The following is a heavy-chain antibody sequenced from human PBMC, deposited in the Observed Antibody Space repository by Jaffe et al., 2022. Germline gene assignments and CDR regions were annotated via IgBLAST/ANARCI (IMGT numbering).Heavy chain of an antibody. CDR2: IIPIFGTA. CDR1: GGTFSSYA. V-gene: IGHV1-69*01. J-gene: IGHJ6*03. D-gene: IGHD1-1*01. CDR3: ARGNIKELVCPYYYMDV. Sequence: QVQLVQSGAEVKKPGSSVKVSCKASGGTFSSYAISWVRQAPGQGLEWMGGIIPIFGTANYAQKFQGRVTITADESTSTAYMELSSLRSEDTAVYYCARGNIKELVCPYYYMDVWGKGTTVTVSS.